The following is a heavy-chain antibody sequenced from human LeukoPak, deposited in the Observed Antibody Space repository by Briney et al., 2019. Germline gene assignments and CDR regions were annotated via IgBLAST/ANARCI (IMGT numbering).Heavy chain of an antibody. V-gene: IGHV2-70*12. Sequence: SGPTLVNPTQTLTLTCTFSGFSLSTSGMCVSWIRQPPGKALEWLARIDWDDDKYYSTSLKTRLTISKDTSKNQVVLTMTNMDPVDTATYYCAHRRNWIPTHKSSGYFAIDAFDIWGQGTMVTVSS. CDR1: GFSLSTSGMC. D-gene: IGHD3-22*01. J-gene: IGHJ3*02. CDR3: AHRRNWIPTHKSSGYFAIDAFDI. CDR2: IDWDDDK.